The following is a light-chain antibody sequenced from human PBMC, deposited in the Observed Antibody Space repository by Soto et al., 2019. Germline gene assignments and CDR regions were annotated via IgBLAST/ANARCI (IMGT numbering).Light chain of an antibody. CDR3: QQYYIYAT. Sequence: DIQMTQSPSTLSASVGDRVTITCRASQTISNYLTWYQQRPGKAPKLLIYRSSILQNGVPSRFSGSGSGTEFTLNISSLQPDDFATYYCQQYYIYATFGHGTRVEI. CDR2: RSS. CDR1: QTISNY. V-gene: IGKV1-5*03. J-gene: IGKJ1*01.